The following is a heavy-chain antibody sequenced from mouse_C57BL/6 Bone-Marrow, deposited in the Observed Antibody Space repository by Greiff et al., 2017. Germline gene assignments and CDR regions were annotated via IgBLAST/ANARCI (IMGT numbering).Heavy chain of an antibody. CDR3: VRDPYYYGSSPYAMDY. CDR2: IRSKSSNYAT. Sequence: EVQRVESGGGLVQPKGSLKLSCAASGFTFNTYAMHWVRQAPGKGLEWVARIRSKSSNYATYYADSVKDRFTISRDDSQSMLYLQMNNLKTEDTAMYYCVRDPYYYGSSPYAMDYWGQGTSVTVSS. D-gene: IGHD1-1*01. CDR1: GFTFNTYA. J-gene: IGHJ4*01. V-gene: IGHV10-3*01.